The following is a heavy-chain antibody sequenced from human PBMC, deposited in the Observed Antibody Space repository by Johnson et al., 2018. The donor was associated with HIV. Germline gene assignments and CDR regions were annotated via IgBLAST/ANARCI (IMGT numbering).Heavy chain of an antibody. CDR3: ASEVRGVLDI. V-gene: IGHV3-64*01. J-gene: IGHJ3*02. CDR1: GFTFSSYA. CDR2: ISSNGGST. Sequence: VQLVESGGGLVQPGGSLRLSCAASGFTFSSYAMHWVRQAPGKGLEYVSAISSNGGSTYYANSVKGRFTISRDNSKNTLYLQMNSLRVEDTAVYYCASEVRGVLDIWGQGTMVTVSS. D-gene: IGHD3-10*01.